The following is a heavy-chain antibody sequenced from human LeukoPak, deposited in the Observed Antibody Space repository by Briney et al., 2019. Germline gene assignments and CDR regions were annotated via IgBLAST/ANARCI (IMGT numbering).Heavy chain of an antibody. D-gene: IGHD6-19*01. V-gene: IGHV4-59*01. CDR2: IYYSGST. Sequence: SETLSLTCTVSGGSISSYYWSWIRQPPGKGLEWIGYIYYSGSTSYNPSLKSRVTISEDTSTNQFSLRLSSVTAADTAVYYCARGPSRYSSGWYGGAFDVWGQGTKVAVSS. CDR1: GGSISSYY. CDR3: ARGPSRYSSGWYGGAFDV. J-gene: IGHJ3*01.